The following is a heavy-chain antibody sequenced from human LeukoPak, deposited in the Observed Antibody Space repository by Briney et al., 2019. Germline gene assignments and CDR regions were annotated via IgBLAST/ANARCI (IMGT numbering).Heavy chain of an antibody. V-gene: IGHV3-21*01. J-gene: IGHJ4*02. CDR2: ISSSSSDI. CDR1: GFTFSTHS. CDR3: ARVPGGLEWADFDY. Sequence: PGGSLRLSCAASGFTFSTHSMNWVRQAPGKGLGWVSCISSSSSDIYYADSVKGRFTISRDNAKNSLYLQMSSLRAEDTAVYYCARVPGGLEWADFDYWGQGTLVTVSS. D-gene: IGHD3-3*01.